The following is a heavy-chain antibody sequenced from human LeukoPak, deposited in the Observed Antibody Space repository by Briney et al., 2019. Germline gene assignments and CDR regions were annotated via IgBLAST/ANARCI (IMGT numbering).Heavy chain of an antibody. CDR2: IKSDGSEE. V-gene: IGHV3-7*03. CDR3: AKDHYYDSSAFDY. J-gene: IGHJ4*02. CDR1: GFIFSSYW. D-gene: IGHD3-22*01. Sequence: TGGSLRLSCATSGFIFSSYWMCWVRQAPGKGLEWVANIKSDGSEEYYGDSVKGRFTISRDNAKNSLYLQMNSLRAEDTAVYYCAKDHYYDSSAFDYWGQGTLVTVSS.